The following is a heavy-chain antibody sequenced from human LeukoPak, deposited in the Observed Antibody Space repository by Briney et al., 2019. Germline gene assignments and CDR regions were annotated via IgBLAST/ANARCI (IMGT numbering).Heavy chain of an antibody. Sequence: PSETLSLTCAVSGGSISSGGYSWSWIQQPPGKGLEWIGYIYHSENTYYNPSLKSRVTISIDRSKNQFSLKLSSVTAADTAVYYCAGGGVATRYWGQGTLVTVSS. J-gene: IGHJ4*02. CDR2: IYHSENT. V-gene: IGHV4-30-2*01. CDR3: AGGGVATRY. D-gene: IGHD3-16*01. CDR1: GGSISSGGYS.